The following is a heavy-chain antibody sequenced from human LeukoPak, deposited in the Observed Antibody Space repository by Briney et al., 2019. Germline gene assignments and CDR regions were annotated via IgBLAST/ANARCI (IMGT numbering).Heavy chain of an antibody. Sequence: ASVKVSCKASGYTFTGYYMHWVRQAPGQGLEWMGRINPNSGGTNYAQKFQGRVTMTRDTSISTAYMELSRLRSVDTAAYYCARDLGYCSSTSCSTYNWFDPWGQGTLVTVSS. CDR2: INPNSGGT. CDR1: GYTFTGYY. CDR3: ARDLGYCSSTSCSTYNWFDP. V-gene: IGHV1-2*06. D-gene: IGHD2-2*02. J-gene: IGHJ5*02.